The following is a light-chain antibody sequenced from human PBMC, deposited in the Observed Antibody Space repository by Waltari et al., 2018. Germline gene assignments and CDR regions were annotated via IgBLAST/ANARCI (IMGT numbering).Light chain of an antibody. J-gene: IGLJ2*01. Sequence: QSVLTQPPSVSGAPGQRFTTSCTGSISNIGAGYDAHWYQQLPGPAPKLLIYGNSIRPSGVPDRFSGAKSGASASLAITGLQAEDEADYYCQSYDSSLSGSRVFGGGTKLTVL. CDR2: GNS. CDR1: ISNIGAGYD. CDR3: QSYDSSLSGSRV. V-gene: IGLV1-40*01.